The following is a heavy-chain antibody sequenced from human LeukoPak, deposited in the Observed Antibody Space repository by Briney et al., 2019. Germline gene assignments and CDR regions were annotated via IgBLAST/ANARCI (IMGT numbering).Heavy chain of an antibody. V-gene: IGHV1-2*02. CDR1: GYTFIDYY. CDR2: INPQRGHK. J-gene: IGHJ4*02. D-gene: IGHD3-22*01. CDR3: ARVLYFYDSSRYYYSDY. Sequence: ASLQLSCKASGYTFIDYYMHWGRQAPGPQRECMGGINPQRGHKNHAQHYQGRVTMTRDTPINTAHMALSRVSSEHTAVYYCARVLYFYDSSRYYYSDYWGQGTLVTVSS.